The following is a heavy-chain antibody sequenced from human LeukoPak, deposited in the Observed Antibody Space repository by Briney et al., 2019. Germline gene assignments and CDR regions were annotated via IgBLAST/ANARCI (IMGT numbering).Heavy chain of an antibody. D-gene: IGHD3-16*01. V-gene: IGHV3-20*04. CDR2: INWNGGST. Sequence: GGSLRLSCAASGFTFAEYGMSWVRPAPGKGLEWVSGINWNGGSTGYADSVKGRFTISRDNAKNSLYLQMNSLRAEDTALYYCARDEITFGSVNDYWGQGTLVTVSS. CDR3: ARDEITFGSVNDY. J-gene: IGHJ4*02. CDR1: GFTFAEYG.